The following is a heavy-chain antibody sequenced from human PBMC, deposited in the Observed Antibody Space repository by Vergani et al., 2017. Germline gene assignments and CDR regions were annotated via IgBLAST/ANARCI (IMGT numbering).Heavy chain of an antibody. J-gene: IGHJ6*02. V-gene: IGHV3-48*03. D-gene: IGHD3-3*01. Sequence: EVQLVESGGGLVQPGGSLRLSCAASGFTFSSYEMNWVRQAPGKGLEWVSYISSSGSTIYYADSVKGRFTISRDNAKNSLYLQMNSLRAEDTAVYYCARSQYYDFWSGYPLNYGIDVWGQGTTVTVSS. CDR1: GFTFSSYE. CDR3: ARSQYYDFWSGYPLNYGIDV. CDR2: ISSSGSTI.